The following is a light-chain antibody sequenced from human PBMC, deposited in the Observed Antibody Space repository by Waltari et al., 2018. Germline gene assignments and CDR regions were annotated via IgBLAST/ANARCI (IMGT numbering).Light chain of an antibody. J-gene: IGLJ2*01. CDR2: ADD. V-gene: IGLV1-36*01. CDR1: RSNIGKNA. Sequence: QSVLTQTPSVSEAPRQRVTISCSGSRSNIGKNAVNWYQQVPGKAPKLLVFADDLRPAGVSDRFAGSKSGTSASRAISGLRSEDGGVYFCAAWDDSLKGVLFGGGTKLTVL. CDR3: AAWDDSLKGVL.